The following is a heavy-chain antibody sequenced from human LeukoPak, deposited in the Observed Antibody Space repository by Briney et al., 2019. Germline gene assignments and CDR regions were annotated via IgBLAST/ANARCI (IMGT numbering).Heavy chain of an antibody. CDR1: RYTFTGYY. CDR3: ARGTIFGVVTPSDY. CDR2: MNPNSGNT. Sequence: ASVKVSCKASRYTFTGYYMHWVRQAPGQGLEWMGWMNPNSGNTGYAQKFQGRVTITRNTSISTAYMELGSLRSEDTAVYYCARGTIFGVVTPSDYWGQGTLVTVSS. D-gene: IGHD3-3*01. V-gene: IGHV1-8*03. J-gene: IGHJ4*02.